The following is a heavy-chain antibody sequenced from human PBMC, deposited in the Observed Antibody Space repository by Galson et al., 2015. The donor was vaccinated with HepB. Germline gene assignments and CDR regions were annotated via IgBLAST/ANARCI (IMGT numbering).Heavy chain of an antibody. V-gene: IGHV1-46*01. CDR1: GYTFTSYY. Sequence: SVKVSCKASGYTFTSYYMHWVRQAPGQGLEWMGIINPSGGSTSYAQKFQGRVTMTRNTSTSTVYMELSSLRSEDTAVYYCAREPGVVAAIGRQYFQHWGQGTLVTVSS. CDR2: INPSGGST. J-gene: IGHJ1*01. CDR3: AREPGVVAAIGRQYFQH. D-gene: IGHD2-15*01.